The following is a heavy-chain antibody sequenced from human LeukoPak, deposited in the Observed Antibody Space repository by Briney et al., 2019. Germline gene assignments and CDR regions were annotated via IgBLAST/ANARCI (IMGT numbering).Heavy chain of an antibody. CDR2: IFTGYADP. V-gene: IGHV5-51*01. Sequence: GESLKISCNGSGYTFTTYWIGRVRQIPGKGLEWMGIIFTGYADPKYSPSFQDQVTITADKSITTAYLQWSSLKASDTAMYDCARESQDGSKTRGYDFDYWGWGTLVTVS. D-gene: IGHD3-10*01. J-gene: IGHJ4*02. CDR1: GYTFTTYW. CDR3: ARESQDGSKTRGYDFDY.